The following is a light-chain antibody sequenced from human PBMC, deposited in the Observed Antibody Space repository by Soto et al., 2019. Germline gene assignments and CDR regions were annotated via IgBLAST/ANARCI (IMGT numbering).Light chain of an antibody. J-gene: IGLJ2*01. CDR2: RNN. CDR3: TVWDDRLRGRL. CDR1: SSNIESNF. Sequence: QSVLTQPPSASGTPGQRVTISCSGSSSNIESNFVYWYQQFPGTAHRLLIYRNNQRPSGVPDRFSGSKSGTSASLAISAIRSEDEADYYCTVWDDRLRGRLFGGGTKVTVL. V-gene: IGLV1-47*01.